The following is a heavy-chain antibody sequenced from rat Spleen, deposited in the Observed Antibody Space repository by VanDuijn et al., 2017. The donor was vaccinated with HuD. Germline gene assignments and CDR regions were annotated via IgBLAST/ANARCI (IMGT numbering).Heavy chain of an antibody. CDR2: ISYDGSTT. CDR3: VRQGYLRDWYFDY. V-gene: IGHV5-29*01. CDR1: GFTFSDYY. Sequence: EVQLVESDGGLVQPGRSLKLSCATSGFTFSDYYMAWVRQAPTKGLDWVATISYDGSTTYYRDSVKGRFTISRDNGKTTLYLEMDSLRSEDMATYYCVRQGYLRDWYFDYWGQGVLVTVSS. D-gene: IGHD2-5*01. J-gene: IGHJ2*01.